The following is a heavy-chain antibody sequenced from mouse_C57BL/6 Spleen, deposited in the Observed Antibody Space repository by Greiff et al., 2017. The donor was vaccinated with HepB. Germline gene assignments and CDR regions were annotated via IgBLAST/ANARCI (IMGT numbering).Heavy chain of an antibody. J-gene: IGHJ4*01. V-gene: IGHV1-82*01. D-gene: IGHD1-1*01. Sequence: QVQLKESGPELVKPGASVKISCKASGYAFSSSWMNWVKQRPGKGLEWIGRIYPGDGDTNYNGKFKGKATLTADKSSSTAYMQLSSLTSEDSAVYFCARGITTVVATDAMDYWGQGTSVTVSS. CDR2: IYPGDGDT. CDR3: ARGITTVVATDAMDY. CDR1: GYAFSSSW.